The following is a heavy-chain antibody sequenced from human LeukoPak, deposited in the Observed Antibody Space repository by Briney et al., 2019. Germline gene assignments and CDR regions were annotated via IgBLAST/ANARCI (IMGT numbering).Heavy chain of an antibody. V-gene: IGHV3-21*01. CDR3: ARPRTTGTSYDAFDI. Sequence: GGSLRLSCAASGFTFSSYSMNWVRQAPGKGLEWVSSISSSSSYIYYADSVKGRFTISRDNAKNSLYLQMNSLRAEDTAVYYCARPRTTGTSYDAFDIWGQGTMVTVSS. CDR2: ISSSSSYI. CDR1: GFTFSSYS. D-gene: IGHD1-1*01. J-gene: IGHJ3*02.